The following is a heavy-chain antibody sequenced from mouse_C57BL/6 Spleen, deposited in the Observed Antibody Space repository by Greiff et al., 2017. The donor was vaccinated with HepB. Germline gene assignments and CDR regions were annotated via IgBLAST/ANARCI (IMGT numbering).Heavy chain of an antibody. J-gene: IGHJ2*01. D-gene: IGHD1-1*01. Sequence: EVMLVESEGGLVQPGSSMKLSCTASGFTFSDYYMAWVRQVPEKGLEWVANINYDGSSTYYLDSLKSRFIISRDNAKNILYLQMSSLKSEDTATYYCARGPTVYFDYWGQGTTLTVSS. CDR2: INYDGSST. CDR1: GFTFSDYY. V-gene: IGHV5-16*01. CDR3: ARGPTVYFDY.